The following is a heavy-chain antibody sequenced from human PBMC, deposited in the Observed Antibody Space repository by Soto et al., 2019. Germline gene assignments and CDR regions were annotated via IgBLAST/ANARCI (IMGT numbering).Heavy chain of an antibody. CDR3: ATRGYGPFDY. Sequence: QVHLVQSGAEVKKPGASVKVSCKASGYTFTSYYMHWVRQAPGQGLEWMGVINPSGGSTNYAQRFQGRVTMTRATSTSTVSMELSSLRSEDTAVYYCATRGYGPFDYWGQGTLVTVSS. CDR1: GYTFTSYY. V-gene: IGHV1-46*01. CDR2: INPSGGST. D-gene: IGHD3-10*01. J-gene: IGHJ4*02.